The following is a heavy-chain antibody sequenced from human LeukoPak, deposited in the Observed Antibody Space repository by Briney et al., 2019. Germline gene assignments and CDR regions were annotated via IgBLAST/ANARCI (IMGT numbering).Heavy chain of an antibody. CDR2: IRSKAYGGTT. D-gene: IGHD2-2*02. J-gene: IGHJ6*03. Sequence: GSLSLSCTASGFTFGDYAMSWVRQAPGKGLEWVGFIRSKAYGGTTEYAASVKGRFTISRDDSKSIAYLQMNSLKTEDTAVYYCTRGGCSSTSCYTLNYYYYMDVWGKGTTVTVSS. V-gene: IGHV3-49*04. CDR1: GFTFGDYA. CDR3: TRGGCSSTSCYTLNYYYYMDV.